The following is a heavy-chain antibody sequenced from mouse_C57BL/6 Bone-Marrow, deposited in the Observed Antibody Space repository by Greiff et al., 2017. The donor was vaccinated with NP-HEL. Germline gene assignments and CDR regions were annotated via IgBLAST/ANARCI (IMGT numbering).Heavy chain of an antibody. CDR2: ISSGSSTI. Sequence: EVQGVESGGGLVKPGGSLKLSCAASGFTFSDYGMHWVRQAPEKGLEWVAYISSGSSTIYYADTVKGRFTISRDNAKNTLFLQMTSLRSEDTAMYYCARGTTVVARYWYFDVWGTGTTVTVSS. CDR1: GFTFSDYG. D-gene: IGHD1-1*01. J-gene: IGHJ1*03. V-gene: IGHV5-17*01. CDR3: ARGTTVVARYWYFDV.